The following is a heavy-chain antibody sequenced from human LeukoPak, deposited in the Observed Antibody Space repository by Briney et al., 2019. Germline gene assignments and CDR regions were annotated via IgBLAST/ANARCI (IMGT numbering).Heavy chain of an antibody. D-gene: IGHD3-3*01. CDR3: ARDTRTRQRIMIFGVVPEYNWFDP. V-gene: IGHV4-59*01. Sequence: PSETLSLTCTVSGGSISSYYWSWIRQPPGKGLEWIGYIYYSGSTNYNPSLKSRVTISVDTSKNQFSLKLSSVTAADTAVYYCARDTRTRQRIMIFGVVPEYNWFDPWGQGTLVTVFS. CDR2: IYYSGST. J-gene: IGHJ5*02. CDR1: GGSISSYY.